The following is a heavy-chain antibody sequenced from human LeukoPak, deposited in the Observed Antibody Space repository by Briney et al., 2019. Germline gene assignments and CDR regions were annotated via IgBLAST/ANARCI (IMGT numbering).Heavy chain of an antibody. CDR2: ISGSGGST. D-gene: IGHD3-22*01. CDR1: GFTFSSYA. V-gene: IGHV3-23*01. Sequence: GGSQRLSCAASGFTFSSYAMSWVRQAPGKGLEWVSAISGSGGSTYYADSVKGRFTISRDNSKNTLYLQMNSLRAEDTAVYYCAKSRITMIVVVMPTYLDYWGQGTLVTVSS. CDR3: AKSRITMIVVVMPTYLDY. J-gene: IGHJ4*02.